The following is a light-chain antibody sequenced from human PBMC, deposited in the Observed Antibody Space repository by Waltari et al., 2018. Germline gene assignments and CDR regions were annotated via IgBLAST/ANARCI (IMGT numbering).Light chain of an antibody. Sequence: QLVVTQSPSASASLGASVKLTCTLSSGHSSNIIAWHQQQPEKGPRYLMKDNSDGSHSKGDEIPDRFSGSSSGAERYLTISSLQSEDEADYYCQTGGHGTWVFGGGTKLTVL. J-gene: IGLJ3*02. CDR1: SGHSSNI. V-gene: IGLV4-69*01. CDR3: QTGGHGTWV. CDR2: DNSDGSH.